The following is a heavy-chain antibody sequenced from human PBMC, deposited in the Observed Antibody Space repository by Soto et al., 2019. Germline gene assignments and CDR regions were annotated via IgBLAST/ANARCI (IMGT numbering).Heavy chain of an antibody. CDR2: IYYSGST. J-gene: IGHJ4*02. V-gene: IGHV4-59*01. Sequence: SETLSLTCTVSGGSISSYYWSWIRQPPGKGLEWIGYIYYSGSTNYNPSLKSRVTISVDTSKNQFSLKLSSVTAADTAVYYCARGRYSGYGYYFDYWGQGTLVTVSS. CDR1: GGSISSYY. CDR3: ARGRYSGYGYYFDY. D-gene: IGHD5-12*01.